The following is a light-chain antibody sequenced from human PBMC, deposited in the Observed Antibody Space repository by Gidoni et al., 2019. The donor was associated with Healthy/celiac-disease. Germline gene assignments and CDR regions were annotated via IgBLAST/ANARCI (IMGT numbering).Light chain of an antibody. CDR3: NSRDSRSNHWV. V-gene: IGLV3-19*01. CDR2: DKN. CDR1: SPRSYY. Sequence: SSELTQDPAVSVALGQTVRITCQGDSPRSYYASWYQQKPGQSPVLIIYDKNNRPSGIPDRFSGSSSGNTASLTITGAQAEDEANYYCNSRDSRSNHWVFGGGTKLTVL. J-gene: IGLJ3*02.